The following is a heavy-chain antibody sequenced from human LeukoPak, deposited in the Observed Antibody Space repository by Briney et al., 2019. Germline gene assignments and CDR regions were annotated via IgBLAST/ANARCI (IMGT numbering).Heavy chain of an antibody. J-gene: IGHJ4*02. CDR3: ARVIGYCSSTSCFGYFGY. Sequence: SETLSLTCTVSGGSISSYYWSWIRQPPGKGLEWVGYIYYSGSTNYNPSLKSRATTSVDTSKNQLSLKLSSVTAADTAVYYCARVIGYCSSTSCFGYFGYWGQGTLVTVSS. CDR1: GGSISSYY. CDR2: IYYSGST. V-gene: IGHV4-59*08. D-gene: IGHD2-2*01.